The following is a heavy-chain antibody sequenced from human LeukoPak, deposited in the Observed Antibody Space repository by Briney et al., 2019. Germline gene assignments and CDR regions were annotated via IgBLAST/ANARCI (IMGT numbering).Heavy chain of an antibody. D-gene: IGHD3-16*02. V-gene: IGHV1-2*02. CDR2: INPNSGGT. CDR3: ARDDRGYYDYIWGSYRYTGLDY. J-gene: IGHJ4*02. CDR1: GYTFTGYY. Sequence: ASVKVSCKASGYTFTGYYMHWVRQAPGQGLEWMGWINPNSGGTNYAQKFQGRVTMTRDTSISIAYMELSRLRSDDTAVYYCARDDRGYYDYIWGSYRYTGLDYWGQGTLVTVSS.